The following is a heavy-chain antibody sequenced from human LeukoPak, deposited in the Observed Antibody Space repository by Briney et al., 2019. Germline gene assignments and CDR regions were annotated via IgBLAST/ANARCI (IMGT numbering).Heavy chain of an antibody. V-gene: IGHV1-2*02. CDR3: ARDLLGAATEFDY. J-gene: IGHJ4*02. CDR1: GYTFKDYY. D-gene: IGHD2-15*01. CDR2: INPNSGGT. Sequence: GASVKLSCKASGYTFKDYYLHWVRQAPGQGLEWMGWINPNSGGTSFAQKFQGRVTMTRDTSISTAYMELSRLRSDDTAIYYCARDLLGAATEFDYWGQGTLVTVSS.